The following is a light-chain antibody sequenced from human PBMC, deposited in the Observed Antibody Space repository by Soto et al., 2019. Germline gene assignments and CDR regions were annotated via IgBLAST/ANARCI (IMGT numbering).Light chain of an antibody. V-gene: IGLV2-23*01. CDR1: SSDVGSYNL. Sequence: QSALTQPASVSGSPGQSITISCTGTSSDVGSYNLVSWYQQHPGKAPKLMIYEGSKRPSGVSNRFSGSKSGNTASLTISGLQAEDEDDYYCCSYAGSRTPYYLFGNGTKVTV. CDR2: EGS. CDR3: CSYAGSRTPYYL. J-gene: IGLJ1*01.